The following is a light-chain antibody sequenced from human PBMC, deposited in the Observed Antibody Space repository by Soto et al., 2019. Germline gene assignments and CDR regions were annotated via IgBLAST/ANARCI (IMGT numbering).Light chain of an antibody. Sequence: DIQMTQFPSTLSASVGDRVTFTCRASQSISGWLAWYQQKPGKAPKLLIYKASTLETGVPSRFSGNGFGTEFTLTISSLQPEDFATYYCQQLNSYPFGGGTKVDIK. CDR1: QSISGW. J-gene: IGKJ4*01. CDR3: QQLNSYP. CDR2: KAS. V-gene: IGKV1-5*03.